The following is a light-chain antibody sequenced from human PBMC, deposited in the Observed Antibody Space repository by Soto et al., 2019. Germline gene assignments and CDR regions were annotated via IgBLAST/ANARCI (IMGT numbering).Light chain of an antibody. CDR2: GNS. V-gene: IGLV1-40*01. CDR3: QSYDSSLSGSV. J-gene: IGLJ1*01. CDR1: NSNIGAGYD. Sequence: HSVLKQPPSVSEAPGQRVTISCTVCNSNIGAGYDVHWYQQLPGTAPKLLIYGNSNRPSGVPDRFSGSKSVTSASLAITGLQAEDEADYYCQSYDSSLSGSVFGTGSKVTVL.